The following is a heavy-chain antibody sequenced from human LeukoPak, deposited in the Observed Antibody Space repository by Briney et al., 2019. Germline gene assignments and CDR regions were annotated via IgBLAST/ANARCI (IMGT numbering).Heavy chain of an antibody. CDR2: INWNGGST. V-gene: IGHV3-20*04. CDR3: ARAYGSGSYWNYFDY. D-gene: IGHD3-10*01. CDR1: GFTFDDYG. Sequence: GGSLRLSCAASGFTFDDYGMSWVRQAPGKGLEWVSGINWNGGSTGYADSVKGRFTISRDNAKNALYLQMNSLRAEDTALYYCARAYGSGSYWNYFDYWGQGTLVTVSS. J-gene: IGHJ4*02.